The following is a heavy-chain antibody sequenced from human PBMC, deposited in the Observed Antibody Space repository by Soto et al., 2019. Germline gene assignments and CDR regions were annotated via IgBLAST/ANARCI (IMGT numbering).Heavy chain of an antibody. D-gene: IGHD6-19*01. J-gene: IGHJ4*02. Sequence: QVQLQESGPGLVKPSETLSLTCTVSGGSVSSGRYYWSWIRQPPGKGLEWIGYLYYSGSTNYNPALKSRVTISVDTSKNQFSLKLSSVTAADTAVYYCARDGYSSGWYDYWGQGTLVTVSS. CDR3: ARDGYSSGWYDY. CDR2: LYYSGST. CDR1: GGSVSSGRYY. V-gene: IGHV4-61*01.